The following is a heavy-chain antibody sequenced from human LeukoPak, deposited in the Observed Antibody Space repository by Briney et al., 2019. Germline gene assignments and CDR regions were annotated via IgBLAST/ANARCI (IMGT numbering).Heavy chain of an antibody. CDR2: IYYTGSS. Sequence: SESLSLTCTVSGGSISSYYWNWIRQPPGEGLEWIGYIYYTGSSNYNPSLKSRVTISLDTSKNQFSLKLSSVTAADTAVYYCVRRVVVVTANDKSDAFDVWGQGTVVTVSS. J-gene: IGHJ3*01. CDR1: GGSISSYY. CDR3: VRRVVVVTANDKSDAFDV. D-gene: IGHD2-21*02. V-gene: IGHV4-59*01.